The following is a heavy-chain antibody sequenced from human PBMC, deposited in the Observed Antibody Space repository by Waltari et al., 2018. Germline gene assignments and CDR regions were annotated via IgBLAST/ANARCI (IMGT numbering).Heavy chain of an antibody. CDR1: GFSFVGYG. V-gene: IGHV3-23*01. CDR3: AKAFRGYSGSYFDS. J-gene: IGHJ4*02. CDR2: IRGSGATA. D-gene: IGHD5-12*01. Sequence: EVQILESGGAVVQPGGSLTLSCAASGFSFVGYGMNWVRQAPGKGREWVAGIRGSGATAYYADSVRGRFTGSRDNNRNMWYLQMSSLRGEDTALYYWAKAFRGYSGSYFDSWGQGTLVTVSS.